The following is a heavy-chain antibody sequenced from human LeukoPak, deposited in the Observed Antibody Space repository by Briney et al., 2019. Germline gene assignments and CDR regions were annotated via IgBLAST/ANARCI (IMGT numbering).Heavy chain of an antibody. V-gene: IGHV3-21*01. CDR1: GFTFSSYS. CDR3: ARDFARSGSSGDY. J-gene: IGHJ4*02. D-gene: IGHD3-10*01. Sequence: GSLRLSCAASGFTFSSYSMNWVRQAPGKGLEWVSSISSSSYIYYADSVKGRFTISRDNAKNSLYLQMNSLRAEDTAVYYCARDFARSGSSGDYWGQGTLVTVSS. CDR2: ISSSSYI.